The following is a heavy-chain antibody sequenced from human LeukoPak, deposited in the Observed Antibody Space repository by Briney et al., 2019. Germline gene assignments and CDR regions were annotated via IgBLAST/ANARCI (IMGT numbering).Heavy chain of an antibody. D-gene: IGHD3-10*01. CDR3: ASDGPSGAFDI. Sequence: GGSLRLSCAASGFTFSSYSMNWVRQAPGKGLEWVPSISSSSSYIYYADSVKGRFTISRDNAKNSLYLQMNSLRAEDTAVYYCASDGPSGAFDIWGQGTMVTVSS. CDR2: ISSSSSYI. CDR1: GFTFSSYS. V-gene: IGHV3-21*01. J-gene: IGHJ3*02.